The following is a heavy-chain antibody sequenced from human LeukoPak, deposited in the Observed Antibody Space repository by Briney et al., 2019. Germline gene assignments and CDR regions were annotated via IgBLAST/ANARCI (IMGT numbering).Heavy chain of an antibody. CDR3: ASGNWAELDY. CDR2: IYYSGST. J-gene: IGHJ4*02. D-gene: IGHD1-26*01. CDR1: GGSISSSSYY. Sequence: SETLSLTCTVSGGSISSSSYYWGWIRQPPGKGLEWIGSIYYSGSTYYNPSLKSRVTISVDTSKNQFSLKLSSVTAADTAVYYCASGNWAELDYWGQGTLVTVSS. V-gene: IGHV4-39*07.